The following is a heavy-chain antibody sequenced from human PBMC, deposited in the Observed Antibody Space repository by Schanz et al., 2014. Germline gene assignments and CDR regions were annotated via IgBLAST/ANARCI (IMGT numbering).Heavy chain of an antibody. Sequence: QVQLVESGGGVVQPGRSLRLSCAGSGFSFSDYGMHWVRQAPGRGLEWVAVISYHGSEKYYVDSVKGRFTISRDNSKDTLYLQMSGLTPEDTAVYYCARGPIPIQGVPMDFWGQGTLVTVSS. CDR3: ARGPIPIQGVPMDF. D-gene: IGHD3-10*01. CDR2: ISYHGSEK. CDR1: GFSFSDYG. J-gene: IGHJ4*02. V-gene: IGHV3-30*03.